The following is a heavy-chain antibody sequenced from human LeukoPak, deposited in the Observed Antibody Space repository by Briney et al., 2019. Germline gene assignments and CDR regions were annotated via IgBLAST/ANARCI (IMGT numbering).Heavy chain of an antibody. CDR1: GGSVSSGSYY. CDR2: IYYSGST. D-gene: IGHD3-3*01. CDR3: ARGHYDFWSGYLPLDY. V-gene: IGHV4-61*01. J-gene: IGHJ4*02. Sequence: PSETLSLTCTVSGGSVSSGSYYWSWIRQPPGKGLEWIGYIYYSGSTNYNPSLKSRVTISVDTSKNQFSLKLSSVTAADTAVYYCARGHYDFWSGYLPLDYWGQGTLVTVSS.